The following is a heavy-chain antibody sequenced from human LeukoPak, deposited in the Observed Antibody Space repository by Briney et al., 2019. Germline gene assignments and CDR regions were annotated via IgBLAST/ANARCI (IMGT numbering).Heavy chain of an antibody. CDR3: ARDPSGDYIGAFEF. Sequence: GGSLRLSCAASGFTFSNYAVMWVRQAPGQGLEWVSAITSGGAPRYADSVKARFTISRENSKNTLYLQMNSLRAEDTAQYFCARDPSGDYIGAFEFWGRETVVTVSS. CDR1: GFTFSNYA. V-gene: IGHV3-23*01. D-gene: IGHD4-17*01. CDR2: ITSGGAP. J-gene: IGHJ3*01.